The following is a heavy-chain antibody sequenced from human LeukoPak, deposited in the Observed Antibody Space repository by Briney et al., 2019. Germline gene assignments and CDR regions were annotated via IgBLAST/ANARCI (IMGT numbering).Heavy chain of an antibody. CDR2: INPNSGDT. J-gene: IGHJ4*02. V-gene: IGHV1-2*02. D-gene: IGHD2-21*02. CDR3: ARESDSFDY. CDR1: GYTFSDYV. Sequence: ASVKVSCKTAGYTFSDYVIHWVRQAPGQGLEWMAWINPNSGDTQYAQKFQGRLTMTRDTSISTVYMELHSLISDDTAVYYCARESDSFDYWGQGTLVTVSS.